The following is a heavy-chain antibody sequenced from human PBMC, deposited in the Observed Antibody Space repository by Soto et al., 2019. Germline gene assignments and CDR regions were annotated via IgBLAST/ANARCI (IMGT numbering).Heavy chain of an antibody. CDR3: ARAPRGYSSGQIDY. J-gene: IGHJ4*02. CDR1: GGSISIGGYY. CDR2: IYYSGST. Sequence: SETLSLTCTVSGGSISIGGYYWSWILHHPGKGLEWIGYIYYSGSTYYNPSLKSRVTISVDTSKNQFSLKLSSVTAADTAVYYCARAPRGYSSGQIDYWGQGTLVTVSS. V-gene: IGHV4-31*03. D-gene: IGHD5-18*01.